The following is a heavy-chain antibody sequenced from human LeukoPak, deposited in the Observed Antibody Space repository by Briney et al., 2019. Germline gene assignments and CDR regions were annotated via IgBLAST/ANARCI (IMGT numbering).Heavy chain of an antibody. J-gene: IGHJ4*02. Sequence: SETLSLTCAVYGGSFSGYYWSWIRQPPGKGLEWIGYIYYSGSTNYNPSLKSRVTISVDTSKNQFSLKLSSVTAADTAVYYCARELYYYGSGSHFDYWGQGTLVTVSS. CDR2: IYYSGST. V-gene: IGHV4-59*01. CDR3: ARELYYYGSGSHFDY. CDR1: GGSFSGYY. D-gene: IGHD3-10*01.